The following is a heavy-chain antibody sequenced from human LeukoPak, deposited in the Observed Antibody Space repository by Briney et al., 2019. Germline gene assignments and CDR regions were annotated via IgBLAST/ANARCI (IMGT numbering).Heavy chain of an antibody. CDR2: ISSSGSTI. CDR3: ARGTPTTRDFDS. Sequence: GGSLRLSCAASGFTFSDYYMSWIRQAPGKGLEWVSYISSSGSTIYYADSLEGRFTISRDNAKNSLYLQMNSLRAEDTALYYCARGTPTTRDFDSWGQGTLVTVSS. V-gene: IGHV3-11*04. D-gene: IGHD4-11*01. CDR1: GFTFSDYY. J-gene: IGHJ4*02.